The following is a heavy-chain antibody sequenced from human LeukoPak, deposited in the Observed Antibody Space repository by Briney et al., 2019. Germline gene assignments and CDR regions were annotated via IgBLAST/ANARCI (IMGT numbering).Heavy chain of an antibody. D-gene: IGHD4-11*01. CDR2: ISYDGSNK. CDR3: AKSRRGYSTYYYYGMDV. V-gene: IGHV3-30*18. CDR1: GFTFSSYG. J-gene: IGHJ6*02. Sequence: GGSLRLSCAASGFTFSSYGMRWVRQAPGKGLEWVAVISYDGSNKYYADSVKGRFTISRDNSKNTLYLQMNSLRAEDTAVYYCAKSRRGYSTYYYYGMDVWGQGTTVTVSS.